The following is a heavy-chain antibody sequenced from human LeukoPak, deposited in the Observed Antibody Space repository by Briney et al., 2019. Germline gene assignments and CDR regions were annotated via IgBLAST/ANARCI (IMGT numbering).Heavy chain of an antibody. J-gene: IGHJ5*02. Sequence: PSETLSLTCAVYGGSFSGYYWSWIRQPPGKGLEWIGYAYYTGTTNYNPSLKSRVAISLDTSKTQFSLKLTSVTAADTAVYFCAKFDEAGSYWFDPWGQGILVTVSS. CDR3: AKFDEAGSYWFDP. V-gene: IGHV4-34*11. CDR1: GGSFSGYY. D-gene: IGHD6-19*01. CDR2: AYYTGTT.